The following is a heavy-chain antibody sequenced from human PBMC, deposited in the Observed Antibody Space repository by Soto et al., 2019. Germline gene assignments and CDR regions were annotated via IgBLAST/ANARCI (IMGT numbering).Heavy chain of an antibody. D-gene: IGHD3-3*01. J-gene: IGHJ6*02. CDR1: GYSFTSYW. CDR3: ARHVSDDFWSGYYPYYYYGMDV. Sequence: DSLTISCKGSGYSFTSYWIGLVRQMPGKGLEWMGIIYPGDSDTRYSPSFQGQVTISADKSISTAYLQWSSLKASDTAMYYCARHVSDDFWSGYYPYYYYGMDVWGQGTTVIVSS. CDR2: IYPGDSDT. V-gene: IGHV5-51*01.